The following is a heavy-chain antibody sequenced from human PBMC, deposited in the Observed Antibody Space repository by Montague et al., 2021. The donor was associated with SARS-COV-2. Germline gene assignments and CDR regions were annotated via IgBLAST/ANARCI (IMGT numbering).Heavy chain of an antibody. Sequence: CAISGDSVSSNIATWNWIRRSPSRGLEWLGRTYYRSKWYNDYAVSVKSRVIINPDTSNNRISLQLNSVIPEDTAVYYCARAYCGGDCYFYWYFDLWGRGTLVTVSS. D-gene: IGHD2-21*02. CDR2: TYYRSKWYN. CDR3: ARAYCGGDCYFYWYFDL. J-gene: IGHJ2*01. CDR1: GDSVSSNIAT. V-gene: IGHV6-1*01.